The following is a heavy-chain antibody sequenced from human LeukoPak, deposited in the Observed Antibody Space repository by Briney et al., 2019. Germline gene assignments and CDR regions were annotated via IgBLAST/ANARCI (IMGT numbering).Heavy chain of an antibody. D-gene: IGHD6-6*01. Sequence: TGGSLRLSCAASGFTFSSYWMDWVRQAPGKGLVWVSRISTDGSDTTYADSVKGRFTISRDNAKNTLYLQMDSLRAEDTAVYYCATEGSSGYWGQGTLVTVPS. CDR3: ATEGSSGY. J-gene: IGHJ4*02. CDR1: GFTFSSYW. CDR2: ISTDGSDT. V-gene: IGHV3-74*01.